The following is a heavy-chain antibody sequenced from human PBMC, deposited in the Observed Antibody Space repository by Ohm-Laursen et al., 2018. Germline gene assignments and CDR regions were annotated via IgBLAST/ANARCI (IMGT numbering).Heavy chain of an antibody. J-gene: IGHJ5*02. CDR1: GYTFTSYG. Sequence: SVKVSCKASGYTFTSYGINWVRQATGQGLEWMGWMNPNSGNTGYAQKFQGRVTMTRNTSISTAYMELNSLRSEDTAVYYCATVYYYDSSGYVEWFDPWGQGTLVTVSS. CDR2: MNPNSGNT. CDR3: ATVYYYDSSGYVEWFDP. V-gene: IGHV1-8*02. D-gene: IGHD3-22*01.